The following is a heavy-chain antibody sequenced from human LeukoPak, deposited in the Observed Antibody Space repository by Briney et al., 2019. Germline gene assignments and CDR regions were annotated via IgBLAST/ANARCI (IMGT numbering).Heavy chain of an antibody. J-gene: IGHJ4*02. CDR2: IKQDGSEK. D-gene: IGHD5-18*01. V-gene: IGHV3-7*03. CDR1: GFTFSSYW. CDR3: AREADTAMVKGTYYFDY. Sequence: GGSLRLSCAASGFTFSSYWMSWVRQAPGKGLEGVANIKQDGSEKYYVDSVKGRFTISRDNAKNSLYLQMNSLRAEDTAVYYCAREADTAMVKGTYYFDYWGQGTLVTVSS.